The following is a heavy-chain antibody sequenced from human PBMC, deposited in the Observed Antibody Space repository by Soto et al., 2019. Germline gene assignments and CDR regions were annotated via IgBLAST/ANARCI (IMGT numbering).Heavy chain of an antibody. Sequence: GASVKVSCKASGFTFTSSAVQWVRQARGQRIEWIGWIVVGSGNTNYAQKFQERVTITRDMSTSTAYMELSSLRSEDTAVYYCAADAGSGSYYYYYGMDVWGQGTTVTVSS. D-gene: IGHD1-26*01. CDR3: AADAGSGSYYYYYGMDV. CDR2: IVVGSGNT. J-gene: IGHJ6*02. CDR1: GFTFTSSA. V-gene: IGHV1-58*01.